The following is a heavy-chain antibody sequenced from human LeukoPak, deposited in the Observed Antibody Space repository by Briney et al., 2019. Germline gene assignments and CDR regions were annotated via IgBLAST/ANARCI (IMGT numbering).Heavy chain of an antibody. CDR2: IYYSGST. Sequence: SETLSLTCTVSGGSISSTSYYWGWIRQPPGKGLEWIGSIYYSGSTYYNPSLKSRVTISVDTSKNQFSLKLSSVTAADTAVYYCARRRRAAAGQNYFDYWGQGTLVTVSS. CDR3: ARRRRAAAGQNYFDY. CDR1: GGSISSTSYY. J-gene: IGHJ4*02. D-gene: IGHD6-13*01. V-gene: IGHV4-39*07.